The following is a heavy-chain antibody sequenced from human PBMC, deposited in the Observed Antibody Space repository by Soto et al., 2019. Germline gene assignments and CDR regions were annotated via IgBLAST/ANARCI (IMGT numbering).Heavy chain of an antibody. Sequence: PGGSLRLSCAASGFTFSSYSMNWVRQAPGKGLEWVSSISSSSSYIYYADSVKGRFTISRDNAKNSLYLQMNSLGAEDTAVYYCASPGRGSYYPYYYYGMDVWGQGTTVTVSS. V-gene: IGHV3-21*01. J-gene: IGHJ6*02. D-gene: IGHD1-26*01. CDR1: GFTFSSYS. CDR2: ISSSSSYI. CDR3: ASPGRGSYYPYYYYGMDV.